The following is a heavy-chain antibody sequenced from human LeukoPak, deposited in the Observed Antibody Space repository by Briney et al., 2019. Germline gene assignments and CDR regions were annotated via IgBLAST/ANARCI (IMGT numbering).Heavy chain of an antibody. CDR2: ITGSGGST. J-gene: IGHJ4*02. Sequence: GGSLRLSCAASGFTFSSYAMTWVRQVPGKGLECVSVITGSGGSTYYADSAKGRFTISRDNSKNTVYLQMNSLRAEDTAVYYCAKDRPFVVVPAAIPDYFDYWGQGTLVTVSS. CDR3: AKDRPFVVVPAAIPDYFDY. V-gene: IGHV3-23*01. D-gene: IGHD2-2*02. CDR1: GFTFSSYA.